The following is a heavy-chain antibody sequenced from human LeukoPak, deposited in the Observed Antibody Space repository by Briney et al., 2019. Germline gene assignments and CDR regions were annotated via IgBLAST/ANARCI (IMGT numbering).Heavy chain of an antibody. D-gene: IGHD4-23*01. CDR2: IWYDGSNK. J-gene: IGHJ6*03. Sequence: GGSLRLSCAASGFTVSSNYMSWVRQAPGKGLEWVAFIWYDGSNKYYADSVKGRFTISRDNSKNTLYLQMNSLRAEDTAVYYCAKDSGGNQFSYYMDVWSKGTTVTVSS. CDR1: GFTVSSNY. CDR3: AKDSGGNQFSYYMDV. V-gene: IGHV3-30*02.